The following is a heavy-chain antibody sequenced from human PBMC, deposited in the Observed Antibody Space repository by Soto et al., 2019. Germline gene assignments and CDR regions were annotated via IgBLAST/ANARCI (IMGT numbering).Heavy chain of an antibody. D-gene: IGHD3-10*01. CDR2: IYYSGST. V-gene: IGHV4-31*03. J-gene: IGHJ6*03. CDR3: SRSGGVYYYCMDV. CDR1: GGSISSGGYY. Sequence: SETLSLTCTVSGGSISSGGYYWSWIRHHPGKGLEWIGYIYYSGSTYYNPSLKSRVTISVGTSKNQFSLKLSSVTAADTAVYYCSRSGGVYYYCMDVWGKGTTVTVSS.